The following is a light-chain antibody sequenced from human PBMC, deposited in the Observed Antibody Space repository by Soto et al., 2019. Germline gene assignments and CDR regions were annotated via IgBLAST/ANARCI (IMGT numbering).Light chain of an antibody. CDR3: QQYHSWPA. CDR2: GSA. Sequence: EIVLPQSPATLSLSPGERATLSCRASQSVFSSLAWYQQRPGQAPRLLIYGSATRATGIPARFSGSGSGTEFTLTISCLQSEDSAVYYCQQYHSWPAFGQGTKVDIK. V-gene: IGKV3-15*01. CDR1: QSVFSS. J-gene: IGKJ1*01.